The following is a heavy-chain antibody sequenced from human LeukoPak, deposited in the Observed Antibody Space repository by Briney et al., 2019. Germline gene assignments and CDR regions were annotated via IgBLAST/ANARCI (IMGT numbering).Heavy chain of an antibody. V-gene: IGHV4-39*01. CDR1: GGSISSSSYY. CDR3: AISVTTATFDI. Sequence: PSETLSLTCTVSGGSISSSSYYWGWIRHPPGKGREWIGSIYYSGNTYYKPSLKSRVTISVDTSKNQFSLKLSSVTAADTAVYYCAISVTTATFDIWGQGTMVTVSS. CDR2: IYYSGNT. D-gene: IGHD4-17*01. J-gene: IGHJ3*02.